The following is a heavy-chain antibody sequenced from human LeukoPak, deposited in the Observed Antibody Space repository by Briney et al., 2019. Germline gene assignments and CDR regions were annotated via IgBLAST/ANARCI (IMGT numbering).Heavy chain of an antibody. CDR1: GFTFSTFA. J-gene: IGHJ4*02. V-gene: IGHV3-21*06. CDR3: VRDVGAVRGEVYFDY. D-gene: IGHD3-16*01. CDR2: ITGSGPYI. Sequence: GGALRLSCAASGFTFSTFAMHWVRLSPEKGLEWVSSITGSGPYILYADSVKRRFTISRDNTKNLLYLEMNSLRAEDTAMYYCVRDVGAVRGEVYFDYWGQGTLVTVSS.